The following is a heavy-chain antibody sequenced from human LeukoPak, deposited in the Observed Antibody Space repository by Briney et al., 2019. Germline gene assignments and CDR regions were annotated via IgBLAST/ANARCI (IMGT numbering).Heavy chain of an antibody. D-gene: IGHD3-9*01. CDR3: GKTDIYFNPIDY. V-gene: IGHV4-4*02. CDR1: GVSISSSEW. J-gene: IGHJ4*02. Sequence: PSETLSLTCAVSGVSISSSEWWIWVRQPPGQGLEWIGEIHRAGRTRYNPSLKSRVTISMDYSKNQFSLKLTSVTAADTAICYCGKTDIYFNPIDYWGPGSLVTVSS. CDR2: IHRAGRT.